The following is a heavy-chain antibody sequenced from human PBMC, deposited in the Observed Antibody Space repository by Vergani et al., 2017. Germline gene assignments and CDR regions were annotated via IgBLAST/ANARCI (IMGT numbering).Heavy chain of an antibody. V-gene: IGHV1-2*02. CDR2: INPNSGGT. Sequence: QVQLVQSGAEVKKPGASVKVSCKASGYTFTGYYMHWVRQAPGQGLEWMGWINPNSGGTNYAQKFQGRVTMTRETSISTSYMELGRLRSDYTAVYYCARQYYYDSSGYYFQHWGQGTLVTVSS. D-gene: IGHD3-22*01. J-gene: IGHJ1*01. CDR1: GYTFTGYY. CDR3: ARQYYYDSSGYYFQH.